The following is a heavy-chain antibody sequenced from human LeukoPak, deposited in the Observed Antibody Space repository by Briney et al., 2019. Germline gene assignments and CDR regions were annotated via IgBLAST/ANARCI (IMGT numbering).Heavy chain of an antibody. V-gene: IGHV4-61*08. CDR3: ARGGRGRNWFDP. D-gene: IGHD3-10*01. CDR2: IYYSVST. CDR1: GDSVASGGYY. Sequence: SETLSLTCTVSGDSVASGGYYWNSIRQPPGKGLEWIGYIYYSVSTNYNLSLKSRVTISVDTSENQVSLKLTSVTAADTAVYYCARGGRGRNWFDPWGQGTLVTVSS. J-gene: IGHJ5*02.